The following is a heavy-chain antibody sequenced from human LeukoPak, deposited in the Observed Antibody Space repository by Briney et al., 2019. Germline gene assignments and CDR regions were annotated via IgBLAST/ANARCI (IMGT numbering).Heavy chain of an antibody. Sequence: GGSLRLSCAASGFTFSSYAMHWVRQAPGKGLEWVAVISYDGSNKYYADSVKARFTISRDNSKNTLYLQMNSLSADDTAVYYCARGTVTSRTWYFGLWGRGTLVTVSS. CDR3: ARGTVTSRTWYFGL. V-gene: IGHV3-30*04. CDR2: ISYDGSNK. J-gene: IGHJ2*01. CDR1: GFTFSSYA. D-gene: IGHD4-17*01.